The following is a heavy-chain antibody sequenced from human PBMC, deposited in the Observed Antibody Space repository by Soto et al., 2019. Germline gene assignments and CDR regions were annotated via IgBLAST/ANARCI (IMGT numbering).Heavy chain of an antibody. Sequence: PSETLSFTCAVYGGSFSGYYWSLIRQPPGKGLEWIWEINHSGSTNYNPSLKSRVTISVDTSKKQFSLKVSSVTAADKAVYYCGYRRARLPPSLWGQGTRVTVSS. CDR1: GGSFSGYY. CDR3: GYRRARLPPSL. J-gene: IGHJ4*02. CDR2: INHSGST. V-gene: IGHV4-34*01. D-gene: IGHD6-25*01.